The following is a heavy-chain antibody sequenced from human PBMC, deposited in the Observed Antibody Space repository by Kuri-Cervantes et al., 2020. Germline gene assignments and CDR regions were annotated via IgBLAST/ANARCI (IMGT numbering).Heavy chain of an antibody. D-gene: IGHD4-17*01. J-gene: IGHJ4*02. CDR1: GFTFSSYW. V-gene: IGHV3-74*01. Sequence: GESLKISCAASGFTFSSYWMHWVRQAPGKGLVWVSRINSDGSSTSYADSVKGRFTTSRDNAKNTLYLQMNSLRAEDTALYYCVKGFLDYGDYWHGYFDYWGQGTLVTVSS. CDR3: VKGFLDYGDYWHGYFDY. CDR2: INSDGSST.